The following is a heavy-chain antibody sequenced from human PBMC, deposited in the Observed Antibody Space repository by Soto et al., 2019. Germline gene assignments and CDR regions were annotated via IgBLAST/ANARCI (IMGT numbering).Heavy chain of an antibody. V-gene: IGHV2-5*02. Sequence: QITLKESGPTLVKPTQTLTLTCTFSGFSLSTSGVGVGWIRQPPGKALEWLAFIYWDDDKRYSPSLNSRLTRAKDTSKTQVVLTTTNMDPVDTATYYCAHMHPYSRRCNEGWFDPWGQGTLVTVSS. J-gene: IGHJ5*02. CDR1: GFSLSTSGVG. D-gene: IGHD4-4*01. CDR2: IYWDDDK. CDR3: AHMHPYSRRCNEGWFDP.